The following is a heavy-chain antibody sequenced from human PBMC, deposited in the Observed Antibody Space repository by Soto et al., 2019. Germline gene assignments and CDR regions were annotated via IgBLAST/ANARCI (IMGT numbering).Heavy chain of an antibody. CDR2: IKQDGSQK. Sequence: LRLSCAVSGFTFSSYWMSWVRQAPGKGLEWVANIKQDGSQKYYVDSVKGRFTISRDNAKNSLYLQMDNLRAEDTAVYYCARGYCSGTSCYPNWFDPWGQGTLVTVSS. CDR3: ARGYCSGTSCYPNWFDP. CDR1: GFTFSSYW. J-gene: IGHJ5*02. V-gene: IGHV3-7*03. D-gene: IGHD2-2*01.